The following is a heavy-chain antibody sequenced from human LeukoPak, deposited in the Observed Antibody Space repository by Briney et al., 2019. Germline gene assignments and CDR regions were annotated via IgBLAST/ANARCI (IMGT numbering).Heavy chain of an antibody. CDR3: AKGGYSSSWLTFDY. CDR2: ISWNSGSI. J-gene: IGHJ4*02. Sequence: PGGPLRLSCAASGFTFDDYAMHWVRQAPGKGLEWVSGISWNSGSIGYADSVKGRFTISRDNAKNFLYLQMNSLRAEDTALYYCAKGGYSSSWLTFDYWGQGTLVTVSS. D-gene: IGHD6-13*01. V-gene: IGHV3-9*01. CDR1: GFTFDDYA.